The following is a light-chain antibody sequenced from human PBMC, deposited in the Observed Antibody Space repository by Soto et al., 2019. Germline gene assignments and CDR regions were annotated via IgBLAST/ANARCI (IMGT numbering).Light chain of an antibody. J-gene: IGLJ1*01. Sequence: QSALTQPASVSGSPGQSITIYCTATSSDVGGYIYVSWYQQHPGKAPKLMIYDVTSRPSGVSYRFSGSKSGNTASLTISGLQAEDEADYYCSSYTTSSSYVFGTGTKLTVL. CDR3: SSYTTSSSYV. CDR2: DVT. CDR1: SSDVGGYIY. V-gene: IGLV2-14*01.